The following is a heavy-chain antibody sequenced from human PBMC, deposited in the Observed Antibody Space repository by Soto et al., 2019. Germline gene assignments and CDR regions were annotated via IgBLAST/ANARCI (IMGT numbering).Heavy chain of an antibody. CDR1: GYTFTSYY. V-gene: IGHV1-46*03. CDR3: VRASMVRGVNDYYMDV. Sequence: GASVKVSCKASGYTFTSYYMHWVRQAPGQGLEWMGIINPSGGSTSYAQKFQGRVTMTRDTSTSTVYMELSSLRSEDTAVYYCVRASMVRGVNDYYMDVWGKGTTVTVSS. D-gene: IGHD3-10*01. CDR2: INPSGGST. J-gene: IGHJ6*03.